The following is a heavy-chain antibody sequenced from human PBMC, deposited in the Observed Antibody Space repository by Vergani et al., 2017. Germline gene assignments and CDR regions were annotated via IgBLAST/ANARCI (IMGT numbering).Heavy chain of an antibody. Sequence: QVQLQESGPGLVKPSETLSLTCAVSGYSISSGYYWGWIRQPPGKGLEWIGSIYHSGSTYYNPSLKSRVTISVDTSKNQFSLKLSSVTAADTAVYYCAGDVAADDDYVWGSYGIDYWGQGTLVTVSS. D-gene: IGHD3-16*01. CDR1: GYSISSGYY. V-gene: IGHV4-38-2*02. CDR3: AGDVAADDDYVWGSYGIDY. J-gene: IGHJ4*02. CDR2: IYHSGST.